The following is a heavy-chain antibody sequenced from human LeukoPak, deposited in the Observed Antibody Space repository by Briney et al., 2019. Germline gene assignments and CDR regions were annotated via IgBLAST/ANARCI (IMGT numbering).Heavy chain of an antibody. CDR1: GFTFSSYG. CDR3: ARAATGWELQDAFDI. CDR2: IRYDGSNK. Sequence: PGGSLRLSCAASGFTFSSYGMHWVRQAPGKGLEWVAFIRYDGSNKYYADSVKGRFTISRDNSKNTLYLQMNSLRAEDTAVYYCARAATGWELQDAFDIWGQGTMVTVSS. D-gene: IGHD1-26*01. J-gene: IGHJ3*02. V-gene: IGHV3-30*02.